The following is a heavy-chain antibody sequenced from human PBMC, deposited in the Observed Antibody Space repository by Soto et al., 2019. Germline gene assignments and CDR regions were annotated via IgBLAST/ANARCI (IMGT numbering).Heavy chain of an antibody. J-gene: IGHJ4*02. CDR1: GFTFSSYA. Sequence: EVQLLESGGGLVQPGGSLRLSCAASGFTFSSYAMRWVRQAPVKGLEWVSAISGSGGSTYYADSVKGRFTISRDNSKNTLYLQMNSLRAEDTAVYYCARRGSGSYDDYLGQGTLVTVSS. CDR3: ARRGSGSYDDY. D-gene: IGHD1-26*01. V-gene: IGHV3-23*01. CDR2: ISGSGGST.